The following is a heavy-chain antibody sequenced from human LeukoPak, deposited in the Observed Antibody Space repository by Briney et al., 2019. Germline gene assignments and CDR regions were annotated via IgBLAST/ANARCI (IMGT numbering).Heavy chain of an antibody. V-gene: IGHV4-4*07. Sequence: SETLSLTCTVSGGSISSYYWSWIRQPAGKGLEWIGHIYTSGSTNYNPSLKSRVTISVDTSKNQFSLKLSSVTAADTAVYYCARDPVALPGAFDIWGQGTMVTVSS. J-gene: IGHJ3*02. D-gene: IGHD4-23*01. CDR2: IYTSGST. CDR3: ARDPVALPGAFDI. CDR1: GGSISSYY.